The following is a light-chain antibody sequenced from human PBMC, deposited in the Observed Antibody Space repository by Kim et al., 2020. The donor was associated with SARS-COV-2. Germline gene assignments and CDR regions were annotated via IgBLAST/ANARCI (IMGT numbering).Light chain of an antibody. CDR3: QQYGSSPT. J-gene: IGKJ5*01. CDR1: QSVSSSY. CDR2: GAS. V-gene: IGKV3-20*01. Sequence: EIVLTQSPGTLSLSPGERATLSCRASQSVSSSYLAWYHQKPGQAPRLFIYGASSRATGIPDRFSGSGSGTDFTLTISRLEPEDFAVYYCQQYGSSPTFGQGTRLEIK.